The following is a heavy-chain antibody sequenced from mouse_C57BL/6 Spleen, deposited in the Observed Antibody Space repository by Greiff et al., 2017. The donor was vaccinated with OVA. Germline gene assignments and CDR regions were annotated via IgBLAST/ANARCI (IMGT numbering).Heavy chain of an antibody. CDR1: GYTFTDYY. V-gene: IGHV1-19*01. CDR2: INPYNGGT. Sequence: IQLQQSGPVLVKPGASVKMSCKASGYTFTDYYMNWVKQSHGKSLEWIGVINPYNGGTSYNQKFKGKATLTVDKSSSTAYMELNSLTSEDSAVYYCARGTVVENYAMDYWGQGTSVTVSS. D-gene: IGHD1-1*01. CDR3: ARGTVVENYAMDY. J-gene: IGHJ4*01.